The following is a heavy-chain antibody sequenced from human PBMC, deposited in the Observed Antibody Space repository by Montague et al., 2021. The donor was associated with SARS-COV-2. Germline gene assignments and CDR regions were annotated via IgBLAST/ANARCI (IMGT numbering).Heavy chain of an antibody. D-gene: IGHD3-3*01. CDR1: GGSISSSSYY. Sequence: SETLSLTCTVSGGSISSSSYYWGWIRQPPGKGLEWIGNIYYSGSTYYNPSLKSRVTISVDTSKNQFSLKLSSVTAADTAVYYCARQKMGSVTIFGVVVHERWFRPWGPGTLVPRSS. V-gene: IGHV4-39*01. CDR2: IYYSGST. J-gene: IGHJ5*02. CDR3: ARQKMGSVTIFGVVVHERWFRP.